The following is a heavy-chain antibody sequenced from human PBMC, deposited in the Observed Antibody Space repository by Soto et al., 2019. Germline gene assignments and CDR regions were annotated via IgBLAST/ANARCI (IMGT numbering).Heavy chain of an antibody. CDR2: ISGYNSNP. CDR3: ARDPYTSGWDVDY. D-gene: IGHD6-19*01. J-gene: IGHJ4*02. CDR1: GYTFTNYG. Sequence: QVQLVQSGAEVKKPGASVKVSGKASGYTFTNYGISWVRQAPGQGLEWMGWISGYNSNPNYAEKFQGRVTMTTDTSTSTAYMDLRSLRSDDTAVYYCARDPYTSGWDVDYWGQGPLVTVSS. V-gene: IGHV1-18*01.